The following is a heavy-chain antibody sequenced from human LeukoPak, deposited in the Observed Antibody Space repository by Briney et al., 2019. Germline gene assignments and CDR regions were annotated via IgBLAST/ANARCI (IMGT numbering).Heavy chain of an antibody. V-gene: IGHV3-33*01. J-gene: IGHJ4*02. CDR1: GFTFSSYG. Sequence: GRSLRLSCAASGFTFSSYGLHWVRQVPGKGLEWVASIWSDGSNKYYGDSVKGRFTISRDNSKNTVFLQMNSLRAEDTAVYYCARHRSGAFDYWGQGTLVTVSS. CDR3: ARHRSGAFDY. D-gene: IGHD3-10*01. CDR2: IWSDGSNK.